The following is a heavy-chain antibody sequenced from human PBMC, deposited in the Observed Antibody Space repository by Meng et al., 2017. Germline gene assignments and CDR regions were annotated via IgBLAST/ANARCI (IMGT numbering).Heavy chain of an antibody. CDR2: INAGNGNT. CDR3: ARDKLKTFDP. Sequence: QFQLVQSGAEVKKPWASVKVFCKSSGYTFTSYAMHWVHQAPGQRLEWMGWINAGNGNTKYSQKFQGRVTITRDTSASTAYMELSSLRSEDTAVYYCARDKLKTFDPWGQGTLVTVSS. V-gene: IGHV1-3*01. CDR1: GYTFTSYA. J-gene: IGHJ5*02.